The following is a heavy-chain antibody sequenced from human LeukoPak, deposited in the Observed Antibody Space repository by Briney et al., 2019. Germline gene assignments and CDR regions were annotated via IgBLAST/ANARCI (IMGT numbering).Heavy chain of an antibody. CDR3: ARGPSSGVLKA. CDR1: GVSFSGYY. V-gene: IGHV4-34*01. J-gene: IGHJ5*02. CDR2: INHSGST. D-gene: IGHD6-19*01. Sequence: SETLSLTCAVYGVSFSGYYWSWIRQPPGKGLEWIGEINHSGSTNYNPSLKSRVTISVDTSKNQFSLKLRSVTAADTAVYYCARGPSSGVLKAWGQGTLVTVSS.